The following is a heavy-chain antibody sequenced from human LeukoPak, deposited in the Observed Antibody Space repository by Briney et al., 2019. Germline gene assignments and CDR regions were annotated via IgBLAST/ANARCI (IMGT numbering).Heavy chain of an antibody. CDR2: IWYDGSDK. V-gene: IGHV3-33*01. CDR3: ARDRMDGRADQ. D-gene: IGHD1-26*01. CDR1: GFTFSTYG. J-gene: IGHJ4*02. Sequence: GGSLRLSCAASGFTFSTYGMHWVRQAPGKGLEWVAVIWYDGSDKLYADSVKGRFTISRDNSKNTVYLQMNSLRAEDTAVYHCARDRMDGRADQWGQGTLVTVSS.